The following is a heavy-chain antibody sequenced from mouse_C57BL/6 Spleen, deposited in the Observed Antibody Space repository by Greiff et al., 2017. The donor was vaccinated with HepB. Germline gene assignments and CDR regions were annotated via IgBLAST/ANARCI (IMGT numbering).Heavy chain of an antibody. D-gene: IGHD2-3*01. J-gene: IGHJ4*01. CDR1: GFTFSSYA. CDR3: TRDGYYGGAMDY. CDR2: ISSGGDYI. Sequence: DVKLQESGEGLVKPGGSLKLSCAASGFTFSSYAMSWVRQTPEKRLECVAYISSGGDYIYYADTVKGRFTISRDNARNTLYLQMSSLKSEDTAMYYCTRDGYYGGAMDYWGQGTSVTVSS. V-gene: IGHV5-9-1*02.